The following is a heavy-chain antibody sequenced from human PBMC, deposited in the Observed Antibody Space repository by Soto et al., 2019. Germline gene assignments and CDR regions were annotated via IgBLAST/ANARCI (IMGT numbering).Heavy chain of an antibody. CDR3: ANAPAFIRISGHNWFDP. J-gene: IGHJ5*02. CDR1: GFTFSSYA. Sequence: GGSLRLSCAASGFTFSSYAMSWVRQAPGKGQEWVSAISGSGGSTYYADSVKGRFTISRDNSKNTLYLQMNSLRAEDTAVYYCANAPAFIRISGHNWFDPWGQGTLVTVSS. V-gene: IGHV3-23*01. D-gene: IGHD2-15*01. CDR2: ISGSGGST.